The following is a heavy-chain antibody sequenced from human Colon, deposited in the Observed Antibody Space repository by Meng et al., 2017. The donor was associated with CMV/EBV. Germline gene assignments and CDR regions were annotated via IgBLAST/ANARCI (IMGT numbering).Heavy chain of an antibody. Sequence: GGSLRLSCAASGFTFSSYSMNWVRQAPGKGLEWVSSISSSSSYIYYADSVKGRFTISRDNVKNSLFLQMNSLRGEDTGVYYCARDGPMVRGARDYWGQGTLVTVSS. V-gene: IGHV3-21*01. J-gene: IGHJ4*02. D-gene: IGHD3-10*01. CDR1: GFTFSSYS. CDR2: ISSSSSYI. CDR3: ARDGPMVRGARDY.